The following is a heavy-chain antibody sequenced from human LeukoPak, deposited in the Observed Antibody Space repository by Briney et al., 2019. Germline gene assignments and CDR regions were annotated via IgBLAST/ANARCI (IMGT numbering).Heavy chain of an antibody. V-gene: IGHV3-23*01. CDR2: VSVSGGST. D-gene: IGHD2-2*01. CDR1: GFTFTNYA. CDR3: AKVGSSTSYFLDY. Sequence: HTGGSLRLSCAASGFTFTNYAMGWVHQAPGKGLEWVSGVSVSGGSTYYADSVKGRFTISRDNSKNTVSLQMISLRVEDTALYYCAKVGSSTSYFLDYWGQGTLVTVSS. J-gene: IGHJ4*02.